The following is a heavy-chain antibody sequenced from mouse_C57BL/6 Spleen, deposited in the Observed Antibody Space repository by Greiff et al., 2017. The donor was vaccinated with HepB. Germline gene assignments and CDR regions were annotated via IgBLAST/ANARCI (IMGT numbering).Heavy chain of an antibody. Sequence: EVHLVESEGGLVQPGRSMKLSCTASGFTFSDYYMAWVRQVPEKGLEWVANINYDGSSTYYLDSLKSRFIISRDNAKNILYLQMSSLKSEDTATYYCARGDGSSYDWYFDVWGTGTTVTVSS. CDR3: ARGDGSSYDWYFDV. CDR2: INYDGSST. V-gene: IGHV5-16*01. CDR1: GFTFSDYY. D-gene: IGHD1-1*01. J-gene: IGHJ1*03.